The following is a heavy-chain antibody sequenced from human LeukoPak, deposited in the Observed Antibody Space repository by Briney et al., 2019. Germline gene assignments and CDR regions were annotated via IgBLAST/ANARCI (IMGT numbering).Heavy chain of an antibody. CDR1: VGSISSYY. V-gene: IGHV4-59*01. CDR2: IYYSGST. J-gene: IGHJ6*02. Sequence: SETLSLTCTVSVGSISSYYWSWIRQPPGKGLECIGYIYYSGSTNYNPSLKSRVTISVDTSKNQFSLKLSSVTAADTAVYYCARGARRYGMDVWGQGTTVTVSS. CDR3: ARGARRYGMDV.